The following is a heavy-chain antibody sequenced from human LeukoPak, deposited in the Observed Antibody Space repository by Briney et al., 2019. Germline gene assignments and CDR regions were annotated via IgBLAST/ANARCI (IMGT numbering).Heavy chain of an antibody. V-gene: IGHV3-30-3*01. J-gene: IGHJ1*01. Sequence: GRSLRLSCAASGFTFSSYPMHWVRQAPGKGLEWVAVISYDGSNKYSADSVKGRFTISRDNSKNTLYLQMNSLRAEDTAVYYCARSSGSYYFKYFHHWGQGTLVTVSS. CDR2: ISYDGSNK. CDR3: ARSSGSYYFKYFHH. CDR1: GFTFSSYP. D-gene: IGHD1-26*01.